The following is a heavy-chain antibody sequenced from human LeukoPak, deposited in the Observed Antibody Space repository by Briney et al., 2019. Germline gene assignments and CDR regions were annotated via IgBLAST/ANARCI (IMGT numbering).Heavy chain of an antibody. CDR1: GVSISTGNDY. CDR3: ARQAREHSSYYGAPFDF. CDR2: LYSSGST. D-gene: IGHD3-10*01. Sequence: SETLSLTCTVSGVSISTGNDYWNWIRQPAGRGLEWIGRLYSSGSTSYNSSLRSRVTISRDTSKNQFSLRLTSVTATDTAIYYCARQAREHSSYYGAPFDFWGQGTMVTVSS. J-gene: IGHJ3*01. V-gene: IGHV4-61*02.